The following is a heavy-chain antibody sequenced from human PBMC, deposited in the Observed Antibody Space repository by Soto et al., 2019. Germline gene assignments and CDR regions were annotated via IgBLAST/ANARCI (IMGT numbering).Heavy chain of an antibody. V-gene: IGHV4-39*01. CDR2: VCYRGTT. CDR3: ARQGEHSSSYFFDS. CDR1: GDSIDTSSYC. D-gene: IGHD6-6*01. Sequence: SLTCTVSGDSIDTSSYCWGWTRQPPGKGLEWIGSVCYRGTTYYNPSLKSRLTISVDTSKRQFSLKLSSVTAADTAVFYCARQGEHSSSYFFDSWGQGTLVTVSS. J-gene: IGHJ4*02.